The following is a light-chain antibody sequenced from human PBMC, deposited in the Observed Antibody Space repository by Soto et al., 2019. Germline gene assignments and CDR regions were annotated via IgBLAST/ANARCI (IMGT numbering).Light chain of an antibody. CDR2: GTS. Sequence: EIVLTQSPGTLSLSPGERATLSCRASRSVGSYYLAWYQQKPGQAPRVLISGTSSRATGIPDRFSGSGSGTDFTLTISRLEPEDFAVYYCQHYGDSVFIFGPGTEVEFK. J-gene: IGKJ3*01. CDR3: QHYGDSVFI. V-gene: IGKV3-20*01. CDR1: RSVGSYY.